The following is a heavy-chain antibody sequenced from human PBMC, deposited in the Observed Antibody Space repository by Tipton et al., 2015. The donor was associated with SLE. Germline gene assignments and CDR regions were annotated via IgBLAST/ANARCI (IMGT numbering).Heavy chain of an antibody. J-gene: IGHJ4*02. D-gene: IGHD4-17*01. CDR1: GGYIRSSNW. Sequence: TLSLTCAVSGGYIRSSNWWSWVRQPPGKGLEWIGEIHHSVSTNSNPSLKSRVTISVDKSKNQFSLKLSSVTVADTAVYYCAKDYNHDNADYNWGQGTLVIVSS. V-gene: IGHV4-4*02. CDR2: IHHSVST. CDR3: AKDYNHDNADYN.